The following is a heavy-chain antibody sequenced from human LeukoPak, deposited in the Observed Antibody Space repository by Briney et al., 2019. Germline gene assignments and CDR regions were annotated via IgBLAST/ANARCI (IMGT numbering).Heavy chain of an antibody. Sequence: PSETLSLTCSVSGVSISSGSNYWGWIRQPPGRTLEWIGSIYSSGSTYYNPSLKSRVIILIDTTKNHFSLNLSSVTAADTAVYYCARSDGYGLVGIWGQGTMVTVSS. CDR3: ARSDGYGLVGI. CDR1: GVSISSGSNY. J-gene: IGHJ3*02. D-gene: IGHD3-10*01. CDR2: IYSSGST. V-gene: IGHV4-39*07.